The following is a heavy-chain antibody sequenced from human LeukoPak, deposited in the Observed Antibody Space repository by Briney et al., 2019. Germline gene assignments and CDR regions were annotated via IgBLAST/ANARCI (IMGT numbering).Heavy chain of an antibody. D-gene: IGHD3-16*01. V-gene: IGHV3-23*01. J-gene: IGHJ4*02. CDR1: GFTFSSYA. Sequence: GGSLRLSCAASGFTFSSYAMSWVRQAPGKGLEWVSAISGSGGSTYYADSVKGRFTISRDNSKNTLYLQMNFLRAEDTAVYYCAKDHDVMIRNRLDYWGQGTLVTVSS. CDR3: AKDHDVMIRNRLDY. CDR2: ISGSGGST.